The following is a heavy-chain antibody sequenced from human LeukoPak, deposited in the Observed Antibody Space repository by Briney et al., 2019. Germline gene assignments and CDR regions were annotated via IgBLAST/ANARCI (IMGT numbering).Heavy chain of an antibody. CDR1: GFTFSSYS. CDR2: ISANGGST. Sequence: GESLRLSCAASGFTFSSYSMNWVRQAPGKGLEWVSGISANGGSTYSADSMKGRFTMSRDNSKNTVYLQMSSLRAEDTAVYYCTKGVMGLFDYWGQGTLVTVSS. V-gene: IGHV3-23*01. J-gene: IGHJ4*02. D-gene: IGHD1-26*01. CDR3: TKGVMGLFDY.